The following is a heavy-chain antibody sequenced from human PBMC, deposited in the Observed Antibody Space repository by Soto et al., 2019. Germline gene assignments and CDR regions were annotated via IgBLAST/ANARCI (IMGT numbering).Heavy chain of an antibody. CDR1: GFTFSSYG. J-gene: IGHJ6*02. CDR2: ISYDGSNK. D-gene: IGHD1-1*01. Sequence: GGSLRLSCAASGFTFSSYGMHWVRQAPGKGLEWVAVISYDGSNKYYADSVKGRFTISRDNSKNTLYLQMNSLRAEDTAVCYWAPRTTGKYYSVRAVGGQGPTVPVPS. CDR3: APRTTGKYYSVRAV. V-gene: IGHV3-30*03.